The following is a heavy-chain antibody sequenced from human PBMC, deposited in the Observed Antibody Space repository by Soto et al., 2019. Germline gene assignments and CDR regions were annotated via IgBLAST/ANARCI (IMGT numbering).Heavy chain of an antibody. CDR1: GYTFTSYG. Sequence: ASVKVSCKASGYTFTSYGISWVRQAPGQGLEWMGWISAYNGNTNYAQKLQGRVTMTTDTSTSTAYMELRSLRSDDTAVYYCAWESVTRSNNNWFDPWGQXTLVTVSS. D-gene: IGHD4-4*01. V-gene: IGHV1-18*04. J-gene: IGHJ5*02. CDR3: AWESVTRSNNNWFDP. CDR2: ISAYNGNT.